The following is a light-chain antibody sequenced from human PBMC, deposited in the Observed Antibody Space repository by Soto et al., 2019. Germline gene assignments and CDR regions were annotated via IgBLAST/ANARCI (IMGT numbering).Light chain of an antibody. CDR3: QQYKDNWPT. V-gene: IGKV3-15*01. CDR2: GAS. Sequence: EIVMTQSSASLSVSPGETVTLSCRASQSIRTNLAWYQHKPGQSPRLLISGASKRATCFPSRFSGRGSGTEVTVSISRLLFEVFAFCYCQQYKDNWPTFXQAT. J-gene: IGKJ1*01. CDR1: QSIRTN.